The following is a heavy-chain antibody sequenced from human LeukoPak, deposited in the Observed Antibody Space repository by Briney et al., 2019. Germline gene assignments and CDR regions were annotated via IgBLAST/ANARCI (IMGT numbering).Heavy chain of an antibody. V-gene: IGHV3-30*19. CDR3: ARDQVAVAGNFDY. CDR2: ISYDGSSK. D-gene: IGHD6-19*01. CDR1: GFTFSTYG. J-gene: IGHJ4*02. Sequence: GGSLRLSCAASGFTFSTYGMHWVRQAPGKGLEWVAVISYDGSSKYYADSVKGRFTISRDNSKNTLYLQMNSLRAEDTAVYYCARDQVAVAGNFDYWGQGTLVTVSS.